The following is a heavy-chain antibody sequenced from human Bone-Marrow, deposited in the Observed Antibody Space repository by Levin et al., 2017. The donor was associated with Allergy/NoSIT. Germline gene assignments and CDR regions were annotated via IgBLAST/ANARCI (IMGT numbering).Heavy chain of an antibody. CDR1: GYTFTSFD. D-gene: IGHD5-12*01. Sequence: ASVKVSCKTSGYTFTSFDINWVRQATGQGLEWMGWMYPNSDNAGYAQKFQGRVTMTRNTSISTAYMELSSLRSEYTAIYYCARGELGSGYLFDYWGQGTLVTVSS. CDR3: ARGELGSGYLFDY. V-gene: IGHV1-8*01. J-gene: IGHJ4*02. CDR2: MYPNSDNA.